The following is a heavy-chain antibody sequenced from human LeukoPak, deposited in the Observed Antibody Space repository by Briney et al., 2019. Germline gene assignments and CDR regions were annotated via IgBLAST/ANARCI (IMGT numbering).Heavy chain of an antibody. Sequence: GGSLRLSCAASGFTFSSYWMHWVRQAPGKGLVWVSRIDNGGSDTRHADSVKGRFTISRDNAKNTLYLQMNSLRAEDTAVYYCARDRFSVSAAGNYDYWGQGTLVTVSS. J-gene: IGHJ4*02. V-gene: IGHV3-74*01. CDR2: IDNGGSDT. D-gene: IGHD6-13*01. CDR3: ARDRFSVSAAGNYDY. CDR1: GFTFSSYW.